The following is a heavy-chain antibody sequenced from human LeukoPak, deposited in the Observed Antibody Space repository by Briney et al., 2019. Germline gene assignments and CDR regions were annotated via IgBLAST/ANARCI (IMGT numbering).Heavy chain of an antibody. D-gene: IGHD2/OR15-2a*01. CDR3: ARHPYNFLSCYYMDV. J-gene: IGHJ6*03. Sequence: SETLSLTCTVSGGSISSYYWSWIRQSPGKGLEWIGYIHYRGSTNYNPSLKSRVTISVDTSKNQFSLNLSSVTAADTAVYYCARHPYNFLSCYYMDVWGKGTTVTVSS. CDR1: GGSISSYY. CDR2: IHYRGST. V-gene: IGHV4-59*08.